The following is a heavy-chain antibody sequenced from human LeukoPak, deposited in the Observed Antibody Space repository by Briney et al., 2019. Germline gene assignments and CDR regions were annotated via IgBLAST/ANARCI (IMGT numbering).Heavy chain of an antibody. Sequence: HTGGSLRLSCAASGFTLSSYAMSWVRQAPGKGLEWVSAISGSGGSTYYADSVKGRFTISRDNSKNTLYLQMNSLRAEDTAVYYCAKAPRAAAGTYNGMDVWGQGTTVTVSS. CDR2: ISGSGGST. V-gene: IGHV3-23*01. CDR3: AKAPRAAAGTYNGMDV. J-gene: IGHJ6*02. CDR1: GFTLSSYA. D-gene: IGHD6-13*01.